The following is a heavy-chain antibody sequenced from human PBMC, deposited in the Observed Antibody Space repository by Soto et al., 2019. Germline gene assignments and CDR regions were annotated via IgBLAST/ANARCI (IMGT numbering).Heavy chain of an antibody. CDR3: AGVVPAAIDYYYYGMDV. V-gene: IGHV1-69*01. CDR1: GGTFSSYA. D-gene: IGHD2-2*01. CDR2: IIPIFGTA. J-gene: IGHJ6*02. Sequence: QVQLVQSGAEVQKPGSSVKVSCKASGGTFSSYAISWVRQAPGQGLEWMGGIIPIFGTANYAQKFQGRVTITADESTSTAYMELSSLRSEDTAVYYCAGVVPAAIDYYYYGMDVWGQGTTVTVSS.